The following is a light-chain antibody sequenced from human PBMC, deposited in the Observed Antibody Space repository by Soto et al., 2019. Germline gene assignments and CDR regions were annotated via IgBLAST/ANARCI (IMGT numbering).Light chain of an antibody. J-gene: IGLJ1*01. Sequence: QSALTQPASVSGSPGQSITISCTGTSGDIGSYNRVSWYQQHPGKAPKLIIYEGTKRPSGVSDRFSGSKSGNTASMTISGLQAEDEANYYCCSYAGNNIFVFGTGTKVTVL. V-gene: IGLV2-23*01. CDR3: CSYAGNNIFV. CDR2: EGT. CDR1: SGDIGSYNR.